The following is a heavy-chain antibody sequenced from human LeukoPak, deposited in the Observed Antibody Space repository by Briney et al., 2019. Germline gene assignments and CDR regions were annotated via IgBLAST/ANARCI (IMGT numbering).Heavy chain of an antibody. D-gene: IGHD3-10*01. CDR1: GGSINTYY. CDR3: ARSTPGSVRGVIIPSYYGMDV. Sequence: PSETLSLTCTVSGGSINTYYWNWIRQPPGKGLEWIGNIYSSGSTTYNRSLKSRVTISVDTSKNQFSLNLSSVAAADTAVYYCARSTPGSVRGVIIPSYYGMDVWGQGTTVTVSS. CDR2: IYSSGST. V-gene: IGHV4-59*01. J-gene: IGHJ6*02.